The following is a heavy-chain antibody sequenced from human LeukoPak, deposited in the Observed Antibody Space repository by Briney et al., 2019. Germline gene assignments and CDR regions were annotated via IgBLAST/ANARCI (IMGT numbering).Heavy chain of an antibody. V-gene: IGHV5-51*01. CDR3: ARHEREDSYGLPSYFDY. CDR1: GYSFTSNR. Sequence: GESLKIFCKGSGYSFTSNRIGYVRQMPGKGLEWMGIIYTGDSDTRYSPSFQGQVTISADKSISTAYLQWSSLKASDTAMYYCARHEREDSYGLPSYFDYWGQGALVTVSS. D-gene: IGHD5-18*01. CDR2: IYTGDSDT. J-gene: IGHJ4*02.